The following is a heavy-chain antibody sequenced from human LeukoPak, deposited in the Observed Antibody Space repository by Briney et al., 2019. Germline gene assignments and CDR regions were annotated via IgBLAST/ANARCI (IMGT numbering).Heavy chain of an antibody. CDR3: ARVGTYGSGSYLSWLDY. D-gene: IGHD3-10*01. J-gene: IGHJ4*02. V-gene: IGHV4-59*01. CDR1: GGSISSYY. Sequence: SETLSLTCTVSGGSISSYYWSWIRQPPGKGLEWIGYIYYSGSTNYNPSLKSRVTISVDTSKNQSSLKLSSVTAADTAVYYCARVGTYGSGSYLSWLDYWGQGTLVTVSS. CDR2: IYYSGST.